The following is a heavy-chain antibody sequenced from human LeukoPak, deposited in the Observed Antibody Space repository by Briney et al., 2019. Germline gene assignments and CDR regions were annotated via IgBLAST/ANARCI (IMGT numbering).Heavy chain of an antibody. CDR2: INHSGST. CDR3: ARDLTIFGVARFDP. Sequence: PSETLSLTCAVYGVSFSGYYWSWLRQPPGKGLEWIGEINHSGSTNYNPSLKSRVTISVDTSKNQFSLKLSSVTAADTAVYYCARDLTIFGVARFDPWGQGTLVTVSS. D-gene: IGHD3-3*01. CDR1: GVSFSGYY. J-gene: IGHJ5*02. V-gene: IGHV4-34*01.